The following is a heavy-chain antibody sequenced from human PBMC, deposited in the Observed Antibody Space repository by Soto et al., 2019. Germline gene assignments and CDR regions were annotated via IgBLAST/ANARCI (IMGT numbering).Heavy chain of an antibody. CDR1: GFSLSNARMG. CDR3: ARIQIYYDSSGYYTGRAFDY. CDR2: IFSNDEK. D-gene: IGHD3-22*01. J-gene: IGHJ4*02. Sequence: QVTLKESGPVLVKPTETLTLTCTVSGFSLSNARMGVSWIRQPPGKALEWLAHIFSNDEKSYSTSLKSRLTISKDTSKSQVVLTMTNMDPVDTATYYCARIQIYYDSSGYYTGRAFDYWGQGTLVTVSS. V-gene: IGHV2-26*01.